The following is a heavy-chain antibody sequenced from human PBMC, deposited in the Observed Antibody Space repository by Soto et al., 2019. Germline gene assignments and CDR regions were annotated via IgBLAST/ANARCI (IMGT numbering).Heavy chain of an antibody. Sequence: QVQLQESGPGLVKSSQTLSLTCTVSGGSISSDGNYWSWIRQHPGKGLEWVVYIYYSGSTNYNQSLKSRVTISVDTSKHQFSLKLNSVTAADTAVYYCARARMVRGIIYYYGMDVWGQGTTVTVSS. CDR1: GGSISSDGNY. D-gene: IGHD3-10*01. CDR3: ARARMVRGIIYYYGMDV. J-gene: IGHJ6*02. CDR2: IYYSGST. V-gene: IGHV4-31*03.